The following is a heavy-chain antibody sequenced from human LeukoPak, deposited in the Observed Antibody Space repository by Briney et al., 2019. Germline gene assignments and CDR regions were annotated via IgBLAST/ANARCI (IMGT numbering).Heavy chain of an antibody. CDR2: ISYDGSNK. V-gene: IGHV3-30-3*01. CDR3: AKDPSTLRFLEWLAFFGY. J-gene: IGHJ4*02. D-gene: IGHD3-3*01. Sequence: GGSLRLSCAASGFTFSSYAMHWVRQAPGKGLEWVAVISYDGSNKYYADSVKGRFTISRDNSKNTLYLQMNSLRAEDTAVYYCAKDPSTLRFLEWLAFFGYWGQGTLVTVSS. CDR1: GFTFSSYA.